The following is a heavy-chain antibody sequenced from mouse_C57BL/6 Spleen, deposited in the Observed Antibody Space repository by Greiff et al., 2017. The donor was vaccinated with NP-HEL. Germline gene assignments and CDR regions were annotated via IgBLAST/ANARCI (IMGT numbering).Heavy chain of an antibody. V-gene: IGHV1-82*01. D-gene: IGHD1-1*01. CDR2: IYPGDGDT. J-gene: IGHJ4*01. Sequence: VMLVESGPELVKPGASVKISCKASGYAFSSSWMNWVKQRPGKGLEWIGRIYPGDGDTNYNGKFKGKATLTADKSSSTAYMQLSSLTSEDSAVYFCARSRDYYYGSSYGYYAMDYWGQGTSVTVSS. CDR3: ARSRDYYYGSSYGYYAMDY. CDR1: GYAFSSSW.